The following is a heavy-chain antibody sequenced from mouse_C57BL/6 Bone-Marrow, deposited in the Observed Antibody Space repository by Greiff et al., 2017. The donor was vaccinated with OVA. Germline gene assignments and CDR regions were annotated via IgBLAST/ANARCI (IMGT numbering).Heavy chain of an antibody. CDR2: IDPNSGGT. D-gene: IGHD1-1*01. J-gene: IGHJ1*03. V-gene: IGHV1-62-3*01. CDR1: GYTFTSYW. CDR3: ARSTVVATLFYWYFDV. Sequence: QVQLQQPGAELVKPGASVKLSCKASGYTFTSYWMHWVKQRPGRGLEWIGRIDPNSGGTKYNEKFKSKATLTVDKPSSTAYMQLSSLTSEDSAVYYCARSTVVATLFYWYFDVWGTGTTVTVSS.